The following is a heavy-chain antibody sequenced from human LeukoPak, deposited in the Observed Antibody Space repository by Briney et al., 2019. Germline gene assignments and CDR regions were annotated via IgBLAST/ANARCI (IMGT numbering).Heavy chain of an antibody. CDR2: IKQDGSEK. CDR3: ARYSSGWPYYYYYYMDV. V-gene: IGHV3-7*01. D-gene: IGHD6-19*01. J-gene: IGHJ6*03. CDR1: GFAFSSYW. Sequence: PGGSLRLSCAASGFAFSSYWMSWVRQAPGKGLEWVANIKQDGSEKYYVDSVKGRFTISRDNAKNSLYLQMNSLRAEDTAVYYCARYSSGWPYYYYYYMDVWGKGTTVTVSS.